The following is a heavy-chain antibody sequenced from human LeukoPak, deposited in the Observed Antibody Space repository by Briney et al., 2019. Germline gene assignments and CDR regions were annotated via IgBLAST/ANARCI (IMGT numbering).Heavy chain of an antibody. CDR1: GYTLTGYY. D-gene: IGHD1-26*01. J-gene: IGHJ4*02. V-gene: IGHV1-2*02. Sequence: RASVKVSCKASGYTLTGYYMHWVRQAPGQGLEWMGWINPDSGGTNYAQKFQGRVTMTRDTSISTAYMELSRLRSDDTAVYYCARDLVGAEIDYWGQGTLVTVSS. CDR2: INPDSGGT. CDR3: ARDLVGAEIDY.